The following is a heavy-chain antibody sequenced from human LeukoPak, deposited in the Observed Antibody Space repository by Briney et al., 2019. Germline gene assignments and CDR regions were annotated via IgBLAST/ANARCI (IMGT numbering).Heavy chain of an antibody. CDR3: ARGYYSYYMDV. Sequence: GASVKVSCKASGGTFSNYAISGVRQAPGQGLEWMGGIIPIFGTANYAQKFQGRVTITADKSTSTAYMELSSLRSEDTAVYYCARGYYSYYMDVWGKGTTVTVSS. J-gene: IGHJ6*03. V-gene: IGHV1-69*06. CDR2: IIPIFGTA. CDR1: GGTFSNYA.